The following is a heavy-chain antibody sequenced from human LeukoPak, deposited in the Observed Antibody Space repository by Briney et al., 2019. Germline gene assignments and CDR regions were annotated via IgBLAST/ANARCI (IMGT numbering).Heavy chain of an antibody. D-gene: IGHD6-13*01. CDR2: INGGGGST. CDR3: AKAGIALSPYKSHFDY. J-gene: IGHJ4*02. CDR1: GFTFSSYA. Sequence: TGGSLRLSCAASGFTFSSYAMSWVRQAPGKGLEWVSAINGGGGSTYYADSVKGRFTISRDNSKSTLYLQMNSLRAEDTAVYYCAKAGIALSPYKSHFDYWGQGTLVTVSS. V-gene: IGHV3-23*01.